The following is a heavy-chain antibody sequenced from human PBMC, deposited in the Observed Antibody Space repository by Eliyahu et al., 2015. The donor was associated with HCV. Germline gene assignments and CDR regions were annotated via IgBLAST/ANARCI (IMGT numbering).Heavy chain of an antibody. V-gene: IGHV3-21*01. CDR1: XFTFSSXX. D-gene: IGHD2-8*01. CDR3: ARAWSSNGEDAFDI. J-gene: IGHJ3*02. CDR2: ISSSGSYM. Sequence: EVQLVESGGGLVKPGGXXRLXXXASXFTFSSXXMNGVRQAPGKGLEWVSFISSSGSYMYYADSVKGRFTISRDNAKNSLYLQMNSLRAEDTAMYYCARAWSSNGEDAFDIWGQGTMVTVSS.